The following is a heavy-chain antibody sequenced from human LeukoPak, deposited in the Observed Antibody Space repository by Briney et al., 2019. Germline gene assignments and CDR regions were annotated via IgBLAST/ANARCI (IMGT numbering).Heavy chain of an antibody. CDR1: GFTFSSYA. Sequence: GGSLRLSCAASGFTFSSYAMSWVRQAPGKGLEWVANIKQDGSEKYYVDSVKGRFTISRDNAKNSLYLQMNSLRAEDTAVYYCARAQIPTAMAGFFDYWGQGTLVTVSS. CDR2: IKQDGSEK. CDR3: ARAQIPTAMAGFFDY. V-gene: IGHV3-7*01. J-gene: IGHJ4*02. D-gene: IGHD5-18*01.